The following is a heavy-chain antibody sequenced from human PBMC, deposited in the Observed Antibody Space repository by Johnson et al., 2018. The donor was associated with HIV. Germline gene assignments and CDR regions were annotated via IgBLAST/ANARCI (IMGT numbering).Heavy chain of an antibody. V-gene: IGHV3-30-3*01. D-gene: IGHD1-26*01. Sequence: QEKLVESGGGVVQPGRSLRLACVASGFTFNRYGLHWVRQAPGKGLEWVATTSFDESGKHYTDSVKGRFTISSDNSKNALYLQLNGLRAEDTAVYYCAREGAIAVAATEALDLWGQGTMVIVSS. CDR3: AREGAIAVAATEALDL. J-gene: IGHJ3*01. CDR1: GFTFNRYG. CDR2: TSFDESGK.